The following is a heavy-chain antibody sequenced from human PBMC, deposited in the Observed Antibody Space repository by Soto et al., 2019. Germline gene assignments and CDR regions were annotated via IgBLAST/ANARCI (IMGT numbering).Heavy chain of an antibody. CDR3: ARDAYSYGYIAVAGTVGLDV. CDR2: IIPIFGTA. J-gene: IGHJ6*02. CDR1: GGTFSSYA. V-gene: IGHV1-69*13. Sequence: ASVKVSCKASGGTFSSYAISWVRQAPGQGLEWMGGIIPIFGTANYAQKFQGRVTITADESTSTAYMELSSLRSEDTAVYYCARDAYSYGYIAVAGTVGLDVWGQGTTVTVSS. D-gene: IGHD6-19*01.